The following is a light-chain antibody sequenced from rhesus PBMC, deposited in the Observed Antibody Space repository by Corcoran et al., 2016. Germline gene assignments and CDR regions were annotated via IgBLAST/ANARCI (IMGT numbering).Light chain of an antibody. CDR1: QGISTW. Sequence: DIQMTQSPSSLSASVGDKVTITCRASQGISTWLAWYQQQPGKALQLLIYKASSLQSGFPSRFSGGGSGTEFTLTISSLQPEDLAKYLCQQCNTPPWTFGQGTRVENK. CDR2: KAS. J-gene: IGKJ1*01. V-gene: IGKV1-21*01. CDR3: QQCNTPPWT.